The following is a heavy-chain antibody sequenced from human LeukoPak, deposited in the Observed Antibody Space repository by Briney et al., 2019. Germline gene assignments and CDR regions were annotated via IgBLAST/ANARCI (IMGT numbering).Heavy chain of an antibody. V-gene: IGHV1-69*13. J-gene: IGHJ6*02. CDR1: GGTFSSYA. Sequence: GASVKVSCKASGGTFSSYAISWVRQAPGQGLEWMGGIIPIFGTANYAQKFQGRVTITADESTSTAHMELSSLRSEDTAVYYCARDEEEGAVVGTGSPTNYYYYYGMDVWGQGTTVTVSS. D-gene: IGHD6-19*01. CDR2: IIPIFGTA. CDR3: ARDEEEGAVVGTGSPTNYYYYYGMDV.